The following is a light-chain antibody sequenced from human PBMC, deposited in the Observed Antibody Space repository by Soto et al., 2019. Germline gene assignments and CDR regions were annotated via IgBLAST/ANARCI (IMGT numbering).Light chain of an antibody. CDR2: GAS. J-gene: IGKJ5*01. CDR1: QSVSSSY. Sequence: IVMTQSPATLSVSPGDRATLSCXASQSVSSSYLAWYQQKPGQAPRLXIDGASTRATGSPARFSGSGSGTEFTLAISSLQSEDFAVYYCQQYNNWPRTFGQGTRLEIK. V-gene: IGKV3-15*01. CDR3: QQYNNWPRT.